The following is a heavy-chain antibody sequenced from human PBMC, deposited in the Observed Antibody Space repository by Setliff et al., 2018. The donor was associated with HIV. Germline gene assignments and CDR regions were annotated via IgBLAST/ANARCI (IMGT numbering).Heavy chain of an antibody. V-gene: IGHV4-39*07. Sequence: PSETLSLTCAVSGDSITSSNYYWGWIRQPPGKGLEWIGSVSHSGDTNYNPSLKSRVTISVDTSNNHFSLRLTSVTAADTALYFCARGYYYGPGGPYYFDYWGQGTLVTVSS. CDR1: GDSITSSNYY. J-gene: IGHJ4*02. CDR2: VSHSGDT. CDR3: ARGYYYGPGGPYYFDY. D-gene: IGHD3-10*01.